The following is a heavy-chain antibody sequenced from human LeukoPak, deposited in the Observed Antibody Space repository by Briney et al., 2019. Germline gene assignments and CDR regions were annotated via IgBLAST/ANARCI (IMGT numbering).Heavy chain of an antibody. D-gene: IGHD5-12*01. Sequence: GGSLRLSCAASGFAFSSYSMNWVRQAPGKGLEWVSSISSSSSYIYYADSVKGRFTISRDNAKNSLYLQMNSLRAEDTAVYYCARDLSGYDPRGYYYYYYMDVWGKGTTVTVSS. J-gene: IGHJ6*03. CDR2: ISSSSSYI. V-gene: IGHV3-21*01. CDR1: GFAFSSYS. CDR3: ARDLSGYDPRGYYYYYYMDV.